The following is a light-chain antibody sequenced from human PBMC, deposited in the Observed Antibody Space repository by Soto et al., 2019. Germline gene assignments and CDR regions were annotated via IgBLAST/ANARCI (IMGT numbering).Light chain of an antibody. CDR2: GAS. J-gene: IGKJ4*01. V-gene: IGKV3-15*01. Sequence: EIVMTQSPATLSVSPGERATLSCRASQSVSSNLAWYQQKPGQAPRLLIYGASTRATGIPARFSGSGSGTEFTLTNSGLQSEDVAVYYCQQYNNWPPLTFGGGTKVEIK. CDR1: QSVSSN. CDR3: QQYNNWPPLT.